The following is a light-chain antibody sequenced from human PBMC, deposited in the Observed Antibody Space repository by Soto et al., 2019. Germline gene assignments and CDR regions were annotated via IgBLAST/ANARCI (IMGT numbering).Light chain of an antibody. V-gene: IGKV3-15*01. CDR3: QQYNNWPLT. CDR2: GAS. CDR1: QRVSSN. Sequence: EIVMTQSPATLSVSPGERATLSCRASQRVSSNLAWYQQKPGQAPRLLIYGASTRANGIPARFSGSGSGTELSLPISSLQPEDFAVYYCQQYNNWPLTFGQGTKVEIK. J-gene: IGKJ1*01.